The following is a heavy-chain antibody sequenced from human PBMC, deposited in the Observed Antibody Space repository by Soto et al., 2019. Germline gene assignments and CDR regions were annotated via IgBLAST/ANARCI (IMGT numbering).Heavy chain of an antibody. V-gene: IGHV3-23*01. CDR3: AKDDRTVLNY. CDR2: ISGSGGST. D-gene: IGHD4-4*01. J-gene: IGHJ4*02. Sequence: MSWVRQAPGKGLEWVSAISGSGGSTYYADSVKGRFTISRDNSKNTLYLQMNSLRAEDTAVYYCAKDDRTVLNYWGQGTLVTVSS.